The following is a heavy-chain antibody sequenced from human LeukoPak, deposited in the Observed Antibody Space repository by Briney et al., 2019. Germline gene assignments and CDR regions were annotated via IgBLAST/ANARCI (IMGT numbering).Heavy chain of an antibody. CDR1: GFRFSASW. V-gene: IGHV3-66*01. CDR2: IYSGGST. CDR3: ARGASTPLGYFDL. Sequence: GGSLRLSYAASGFRFSASWMSWVRQAPGKGLEWVSVIYSGGSTYYADSVKGRFTISRDNSKNTLYLQMNTLRAEDTAVYYCARGASTPLGYFDLWGRGTLVTVSS. J-gene: IGHJ2*01. D-gene: IGHD2-15*01.